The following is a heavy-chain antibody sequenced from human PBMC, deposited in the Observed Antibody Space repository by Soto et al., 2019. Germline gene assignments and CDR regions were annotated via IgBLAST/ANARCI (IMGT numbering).Heavy chain of an antibody. V-gene: IGHV4-39*02. Sequence: PSETMSLTCPVAGVSISSSICYWGWLRQPPGKGLEWIGSIYYSGSTYYNPSLKSRVTISVDTSKNHFSLKLSSVTAADTAVYYCATQEVGGSYVYTFDPWGQGTLVTVSS. CDR3: ATQEVGGSYVYTFDP. J-gene: IGHJ5*02. D-gene: IGHD1-26*01. CDR1: GVSISSSICY. CDR2: IYYSGST.